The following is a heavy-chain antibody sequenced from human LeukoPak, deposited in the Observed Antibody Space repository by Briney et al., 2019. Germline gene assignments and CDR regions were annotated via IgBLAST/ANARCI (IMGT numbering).Heavy chain of an antibody. CDR3: ARSSSGWDFDY. J-gene: IGHJ4*02. CDR1: GFTFSSYS. CDR2: ISSSSTTI. V-gene: IGHV3-48*04. D-gene: IGHD6-19*01. Sequence: GGSLRLSCAASGFTFSSYSMNWVRQAPGKGLEWVSYISSSSTTIYYADSVKGRFTISRDNAKNSLFLQMNSLRAEDTAVYYCARSSSGWDFDYWGQGTLVTVSS.